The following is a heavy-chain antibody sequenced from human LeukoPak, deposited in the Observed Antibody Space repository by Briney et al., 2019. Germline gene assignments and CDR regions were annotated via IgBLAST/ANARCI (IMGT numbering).Heavy chain of an antibody. CDR1: GFTFSNYW. D-gene: IGHD6-13*01. J-gene: IGHJ4*02. V-gene: IGHV3-7*02. Sequence: TGGSLRLSCAASGFTFSNYWMSWVRQAPGKGLEWVANIKQDGSEKYYVDSVKGRFTISRDNSKNTVFLQMNSLRAEDTGVYYCARGGCARSSCYDNWGQGTLVTVSS. CDR3: ARGGCARSSCYDN. CDR2: IKQDGSEK.